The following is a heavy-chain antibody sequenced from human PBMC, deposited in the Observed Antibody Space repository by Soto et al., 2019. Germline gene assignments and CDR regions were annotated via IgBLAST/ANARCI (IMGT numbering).Heavy chain of an antibody. CDR3: AKAFSGSYFPPFDPEYEY. CDR2: ISYDGSNK. D-gene: IGHD1-26*01. CDR1: GFTFSSYA. J-gene: IGHJ4*02. V-gene: IGHV3-30*04. Sequence: PGGSLRLSCAASGFTFSSYAMHWVRQAPGKGLEWVAVISYDGSNKYYADSVKGRFTISRDNSKNTLYLQMNSLRAEDTAVYYCAKAFSGSYFPPFDPEYEYWGQGTLVTVSS.